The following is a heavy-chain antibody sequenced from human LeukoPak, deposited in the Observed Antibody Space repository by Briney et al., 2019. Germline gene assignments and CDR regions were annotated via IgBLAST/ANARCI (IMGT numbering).Heavy chain of an antibody. Sequence: ASVKVSCKVSGYTLTELSMHWVRQAPGKGLEWMGGFDPEDGETIYAQKFQGRVTMTEDTSTDTAYMELSSLRSEDTAVYYCATDSPKFCDYVWGSYRQYYYGMDVWGQGTTVTVSS. V-gene: IGHV1-24*01. CDR3: ATDSPKFCDYVWGSYRQYYYGMDV. CDR2: FDPEDGET. CDR1: GYTLTELS. D-gene: IGHD3-16*02. J-gene: IGHJ6*02.